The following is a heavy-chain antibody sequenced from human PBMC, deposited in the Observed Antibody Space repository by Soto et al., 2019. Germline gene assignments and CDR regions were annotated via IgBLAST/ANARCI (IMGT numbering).Heavy chain of an antibody. D-gene: IGHD6-13*01. Sequence: ASVNVSCKASGYTFTSYGIHWVRQAPGQRLEWMGWINAANGDTKYSPKFQGRVTITRDTSASTAYMELSSLRSEDTAVYYCVRRHVSATGIDWFDPWGQGTLVTVSS. CDR3: VRRHVSATGIDWFDP. CDR2: INAANGDT. V-gene: IGHV1-3*01. J-gene: IGHJ5*02. CDR1: GYTFTSYG.